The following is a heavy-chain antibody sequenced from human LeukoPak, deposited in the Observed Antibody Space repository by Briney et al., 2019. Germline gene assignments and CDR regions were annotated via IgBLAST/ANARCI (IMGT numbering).Heavy chain of an antibody. CDR2: IYYSGST. V-gene: IGHV4-39*07. J-gene: IGHJ4*02. D-gene: IGHD6-19*01. Sequence: SETLSLTCTVSGGSISSSSYYWGWIRQPPGKGLEWIGSIYYSGSTYYNPSLKSRVTISVDTSKNQFSLKLSSVTAADTAVYYCARVGTARAVAGTWSLDYWGQGTLVTVSS. CDR1: GGSISSSSYY. CDR3: ARVGTARAVAGTWSLDY.